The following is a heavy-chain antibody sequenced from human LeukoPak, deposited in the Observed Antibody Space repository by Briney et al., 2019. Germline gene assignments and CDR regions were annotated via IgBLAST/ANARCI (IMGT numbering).Heavy chain of an antibody. V-gene: IGHV4-31*03. CDR1: GGSISSGGYY. Sequence: NPSETLSLTCTVSGGSISSGGYYWSWIRQHLGKGLEWIGYIYYSGSTYYNPSLKSRVTISVDTSKNQFSLKLSSVTAADTAVYYCAREKAGILRTWGQGTLVTVSS. CDR3: AREKAGILRT. D-gene: IGHD3-10*01. J-gene: IGHJ5*02. CDR2: IYYSGST.